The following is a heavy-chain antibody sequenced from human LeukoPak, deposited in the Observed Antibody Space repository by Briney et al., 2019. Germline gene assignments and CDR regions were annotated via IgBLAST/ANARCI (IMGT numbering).Heavy chain of an antibody. V-gene: IGHV1-2*02. D-gene: IGHD3-3*01. CDR1: GYTFTGYY. J-gene: IGHJ3*02. Sequence: SVKVSRKASGYTFTGYYMHWVRQAPGQGLEWMGWINPNSGGTNYAQKFQGRVTMARDTSISTAYMELSRLRSDDTAVYYCARAPDFWSGYYTGRAFDIWGQGTMVTVSS. CDR3: ARAPDFWSGYYTGRAFDI. CDR2: INPNSGGT.